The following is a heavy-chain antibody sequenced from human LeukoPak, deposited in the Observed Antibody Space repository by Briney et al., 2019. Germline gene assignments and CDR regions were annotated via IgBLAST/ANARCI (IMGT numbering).Heavy chain of an antibody. J-gene: IGHJ5*02. Sequence: GASVKVSCKASGYTFTDYYMRWVRQAPGQGLEWMGWINPNSGDTNYAQKFQGGVTMTRDTSINTASMELTRLRSDDTAVYYCARDVLLMGASDLLSWGQGTLVTVSS. CDR1: GYTFTDYY. V-gene: IGHV1-2*02. CDR3: ARDVLLMGASDLLS. D-gene: IGHD1-26*01. CDR2: INPNSGDT.